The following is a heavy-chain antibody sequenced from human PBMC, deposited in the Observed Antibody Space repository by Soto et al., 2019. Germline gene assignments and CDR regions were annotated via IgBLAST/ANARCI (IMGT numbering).Heavy chain of an antibody. Sequence: ASVKVSCKASGYTFTASYIHWVRQAPGQGLEWMGWINPNNGGTNYAQKFQGRVTMTRDTSISTDYMELSRLRSDDTAIYYCATHHDYVWGIDYWGQGTLVTVSS. CDR3: ATHHDYVWGIDY. J-gene: IGHJ4*02. V-gene: IGHV1-2*02. CDR1: GYTFTASY. CDR2: INPNNGGT. D-gene: IGHD3-16*01.